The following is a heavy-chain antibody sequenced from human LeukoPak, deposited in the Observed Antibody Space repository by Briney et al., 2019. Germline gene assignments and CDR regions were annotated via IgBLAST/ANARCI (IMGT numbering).Heavy chain of an antibody. J-gene: IGHJ4*02. CDR2: ISRRGNT. V-gene: IGHV4-34*01. Sequence: SETLSLTCAVYGGSFSGYYWSWIRQPPGKGLEWIGQISRRGNTNYNPSLKSRVTISVDTSKNQLSPKLSTVTAADTALYYCARHGEYYFDYWGQGTLVTVSS. D-gene: IGHD3-10*01. CDR3: ARHGEYYFDY. CDR1: GGSFSGYY.